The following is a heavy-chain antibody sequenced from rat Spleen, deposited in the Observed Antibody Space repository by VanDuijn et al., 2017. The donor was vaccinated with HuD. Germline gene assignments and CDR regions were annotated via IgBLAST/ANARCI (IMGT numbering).Heavy chain of an antibody. CDR3: ARHRGVMDA. J-gene: IGHJ4*01. Sequence: EVQLVESDGGLVQPGRSLKLSCAASGFTFSDYYMAWVRQAPTKGLEWVATISYDGSSTYYRDSVKGRFTISRDNAKSTLNLQMDSLRSEDTATYYCARHRGVMDAWGQGASVTVSS. CDR2: ISYDGSST. V-gene: IGHV5-29*01. CDR1: GFTFSDYY.